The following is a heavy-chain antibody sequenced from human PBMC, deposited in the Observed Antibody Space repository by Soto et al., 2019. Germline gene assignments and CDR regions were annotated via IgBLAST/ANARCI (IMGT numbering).Heavy chain of an antibody. CDR3: ASSNIAAAGFYYYGMDV. V-gene: IGHV4-59*01. J-gene: IGHJ6*02. CDR1: GGSISSYY. Sequence: SETLSLTCTVSGGSISSYYWSWIRQPPGKGLEWIGYIYYSGSTNYNPSLKSRVTISVDTSKNQFSLKLSSVTAADTAVYYCASSNIAAAGFYYYGMDVWSRGTTVTVS. CDR2: IYYSGST. D-gene: IGHD6-13*01.